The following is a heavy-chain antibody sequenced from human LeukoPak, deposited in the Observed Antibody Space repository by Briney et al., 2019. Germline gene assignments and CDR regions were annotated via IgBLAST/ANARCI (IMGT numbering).Heavy chain of an antibody. D-gene: IGHD3-22*01. V-gene: IGHV1-69*04. CDR2: IIPIFGIA. CDR3: ASDHYNSSGYLPKDYFDY. CDR1: GGTFSSYA. J-gene: IGHJ4*02. Sequence: SVKVSCKASGGTFSSYAISWVRQAPGQGLEWMGRIIPIFGIANYAQKFQGRVTITADKSTSTAYMELSSLRSEDTAVYYCASDHYNSSGYLPKDYFDYWGQGTLVTVSS.